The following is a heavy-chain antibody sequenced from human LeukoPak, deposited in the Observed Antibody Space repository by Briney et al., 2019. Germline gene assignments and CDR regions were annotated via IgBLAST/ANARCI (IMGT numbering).Heavy chain of an antibody. CDR3: ARGYCTNGVCSGWFDP. CDR1: GYTFTSYD. Sequence: GASVKVSCKASGYTFTSYDINWVRQATGQGPEWMGWMNPNSGNTGYAQKFQGRVTMTRNTSISTAYMELSSLRSEDTAVYYCARGYCTNGVCSGWFDPWGQGTLVTVSS. V-gene: IGHV1-8*01. J-gene: IGHJ5*02. D-gene: IGHD2-8*01. CDR2: MNPNSGNT.